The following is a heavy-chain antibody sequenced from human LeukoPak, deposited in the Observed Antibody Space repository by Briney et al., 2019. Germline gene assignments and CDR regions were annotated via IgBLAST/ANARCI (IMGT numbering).Heavy chain of an antibody. Sequence: SETLSLTCTVSGGSISSYYWSWIRQPAGKGLEWIGRIYTSGSTNYNPSLKSRVTMSVDTSKNQFSLKLSSVTAADTAVYYCARDEYYYDSRGFDPWGQGTLVTVSS. D-gene: IGHD3-22*01. CDR3: ARDEYYYDSRGFDP. J-gene: IGHJ5*02. V-gene: IGHV4-4*07. CDR1: GGSISSYY. CDR2: IYTSGST.